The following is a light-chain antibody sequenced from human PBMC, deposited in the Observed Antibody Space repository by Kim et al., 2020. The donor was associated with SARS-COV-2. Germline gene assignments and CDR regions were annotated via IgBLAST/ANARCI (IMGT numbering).Light chain of an antibody. CDR3: QKYNSAPWT. CDR1: QDIANS. CDR2: AAS. J-gene: IGKJ1*01. Sequence: DIQMTQSQSSLFASVGDRVTINCRASQDIANSLAWYQQKRGKVPQVLIYAASNLQSGVSSRFSGSGSGTEFTLTIGSLQTEDVAAYYCQKYNSAPWTFGPTTKVDIK. V-gene: IGKV1-27*01.